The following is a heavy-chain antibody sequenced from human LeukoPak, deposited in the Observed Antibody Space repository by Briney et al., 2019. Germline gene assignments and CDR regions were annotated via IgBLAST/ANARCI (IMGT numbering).Heavy chain of an antibody. J-gene: IGHJ5*02. Sequence: GASVKVSCKASGYTFTSYYIHWVRQAPGQGLEGMGIINPSGGSTSYAQKFQGRVTMTRDMSTSTVCMELSSLRSEDTAVYYCARAPRLSPFDPWGQGTLVTVSS. V-gene: IGHV1-46*01. CDR2: INPSGGST. CDR1: GYTFTSYY. CDR3: ARAPRLSPFDP.